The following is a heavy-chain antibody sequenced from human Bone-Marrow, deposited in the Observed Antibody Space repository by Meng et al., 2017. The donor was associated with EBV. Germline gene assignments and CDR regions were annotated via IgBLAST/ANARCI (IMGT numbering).Heavy chain of an antibody. CDR3: ARGHKIGSWDVLHFDY. V-gene: IGHV4-30-4*01. Sequence: QVQLQESSPGLVKPSQTLSPTCVGSGCSISSGGYYWSWIRQPPGKGLEWIGYMYYSGSTYHNPSLKSRVSISVNTSKNQFSLKLSSVTAADTAVYYCARGHKIGSWDVLHFDYWGQGTLVTVSS. J-gene: IGHJ4*02. D-gene: IGHD6-13*01. CDR2: MYYSGST. CDR1: GCSISSGGYY.